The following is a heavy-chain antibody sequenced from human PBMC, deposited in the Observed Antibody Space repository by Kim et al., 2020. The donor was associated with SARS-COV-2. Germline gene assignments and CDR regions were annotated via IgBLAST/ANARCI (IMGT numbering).Heavy chain of an antibody. Sequence: GGSLRLSCAASEFPFGDYGMHWVRQAPGKGLEWVSGISWNRSLTVYSDSVKGRFTISRDKAKNSLYLQMNSLRAEDTALYYCAKGWGSSWGDAFDIWGQGTLVTVSS. CDR2: ISWNRSLT. D-gene: IGHD6-13*01. J-gene: IGHJ3*02. CDR1: EFPFGDYG. CDR3: AKGWGSSWGDAFDI. V-gene: IGHV3-9*01.